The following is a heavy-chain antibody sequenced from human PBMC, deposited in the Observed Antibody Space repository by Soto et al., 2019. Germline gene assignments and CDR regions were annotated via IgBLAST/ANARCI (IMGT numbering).Heavy chain of an antibody. CDR1: GYTFTRYG. J-gene: IGHJ6*02. Sequence: ASVKVSCKASGYTFTRYGISWVRHAPGQGIEWMGWISGYNGDTNYAQKFQDRVSMTIDTSTGTAYMELRSLTSDDTAIYYCAKNGQPPYYYYGLYFWGQGTKVTVSS. CDR3: AKNGQPPYYYYGLYF. D-gene: IGHD2-8*01. V-gene: IGHV1-18*01. CDR2: ISGYNGDT.